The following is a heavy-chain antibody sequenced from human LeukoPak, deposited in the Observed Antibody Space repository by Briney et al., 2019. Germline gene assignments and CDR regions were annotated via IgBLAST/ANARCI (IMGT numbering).Heavy chain of an antibody. D-gene: IGHD6-13*01. Sequence: SQTLSLTCTFSGGSISSGNYYWSWIRQPAGKGLEWIGRIYTSGSTNYNPSLKSRVTISVDTSKNQFSLKLSSVTAADTAVYYCAGSSSWTVLDYLVQGTLVTVSS. V-gene: IGHV4-61*02. CDR3: AGSSSWTVLDY. CDR2: IYTSGST. J-gene: IGHJ4*02. CDR1: GGSISSGNYY.